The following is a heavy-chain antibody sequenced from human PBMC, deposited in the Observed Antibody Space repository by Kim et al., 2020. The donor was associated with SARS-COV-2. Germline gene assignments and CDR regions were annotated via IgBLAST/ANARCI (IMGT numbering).Heavy chain of an antibody. CDR2: IRSKAYGGTT. CDR3: TREIEYSYGYTETWAYYFDY. CDR1: GFTFGDYA. Sequence: GGSLRLSCTASGFTFGDYAMSWFRQAPGKGLEWVGFIRSKAYGGTTEYAASVKGRFTISRDDSKSIAYLQMNSLKTEDTAVYYCTREIEYSYGYTETWAYYFDYWGQGTLVTVSS. J-gene: IGHJ4*02. D-gene: IGHD5-18*01. V-gene: IGHV3-49*03.